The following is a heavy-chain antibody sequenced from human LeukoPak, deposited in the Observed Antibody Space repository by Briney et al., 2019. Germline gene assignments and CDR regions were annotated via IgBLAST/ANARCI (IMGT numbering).Heavy chain of an antibody. J-gene: IGHJ1*01. Sequence: GGSLRLSCAASGFTFDDYAMPWVRQAPGKGLEWVSGIRWNSGSIGYADSVKGRFTISRDNAKNSLYLQMNSLRAEDTALYYCAKDSVAGIAEYFQHWGQGTLVTVSS. CDR3: AKDSVAGIAEYFQH. CDR1: GFTFDDYA. CDR2: IRWNSGSI. D-gene: IGHD6-19*01. V-gene: IGHV3-9*01.